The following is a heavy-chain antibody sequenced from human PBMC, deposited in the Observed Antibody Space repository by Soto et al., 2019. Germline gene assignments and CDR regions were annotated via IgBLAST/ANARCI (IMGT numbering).Heavy chain of an antibody. CDR1: GFTFSSYA. CDR2: ISYDGSNK. V-gene: IGHV3-30-3*01. CDR3: ATNSKMDAFDI. J-gene: IGHJ3*02. D-gene: IGHD7-27*01. Sequence: QVQLVESGGGVVQPGRSLRLSCAASGFTFSSYAMHWVRQAPGKGLEWVAVISYDGSNKYYADSVKGRFTISRDNSKNTLYLQMNSLRAEDTAVYYCATNSKMDAFDIWGQGTMVTVSS.